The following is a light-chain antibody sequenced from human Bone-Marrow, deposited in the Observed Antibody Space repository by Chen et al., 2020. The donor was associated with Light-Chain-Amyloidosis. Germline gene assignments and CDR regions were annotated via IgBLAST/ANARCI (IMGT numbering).Light chain of an antibody. CDR3: CSYGGYSTFV. J-gene: IGLJ2*01. V-gene: IGLV2-23*03. CDR1: STGTFNL. CDR2: EGY. Sequence: QSVWTQLASVSGSLGKSFTISSPGHSTGTFNLVSWYQQSPGNAPKLIIYEGYRPPSEVSDRFSGSTSGSTASLTISGLQTEDEADYHCCSYGGYSTFVFGGGTKLTVL.